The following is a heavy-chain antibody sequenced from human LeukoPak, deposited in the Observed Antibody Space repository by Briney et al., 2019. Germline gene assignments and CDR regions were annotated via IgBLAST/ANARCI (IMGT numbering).Heavy chain of an antibody. CDR2: IYTSGST. CDR3: ARVPLLGIAVAGSYYYYYYMDV. D-gene: IGHD6-19*01. CDR1: GGSISSGSYY. Sequence: SSQTLSPTCTVSGGSISSGSYYWSWIRQPAGKGLEWIGRIYTSGSTNYNPSLKSRVTISVDTSKNQFSLKLSSVTAADTAVYYCARVPLLGIAVAGSYYYYYYMDVWGKGTTVTVSS. V-gene: IGHV4-61*02. J-gene: IGHJ6*03.